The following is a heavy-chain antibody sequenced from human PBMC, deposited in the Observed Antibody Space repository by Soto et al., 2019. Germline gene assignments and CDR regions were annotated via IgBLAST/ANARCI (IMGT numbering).Heavy chain of an antibody. D-gene: IGHD3-10*01. CDR2: IWYDGSNK. CDR3: ARDPYGSGSYYKAGRFDY. J-gene: IGHJ4*02. CDR1: GFTFSSYG. V-gene: IGHV3-33*01. Sequence: PGGSLRLSCAASGFTFSSYGMHWVRQAPGKGLEWVAVIWYDGSNKYYADSVKGRFTISRDNSKNTLYLQMNSLRAEDTAVYYCARDPYGSGSYYKAGRFDYWGQGTLVTVSS.